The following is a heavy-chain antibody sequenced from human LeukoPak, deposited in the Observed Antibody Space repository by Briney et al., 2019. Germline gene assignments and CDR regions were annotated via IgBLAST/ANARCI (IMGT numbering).Heavy chain of an antibody. D-gene: IGHD4-17*01. CDR2: ISYDGSNK. Sequence: GGSLRLSCVASGFTFSSYAMHWVRQAPGKGLEWVAVISYDGSNKYYADSVKGRFTISRDNSKNTLYLQMNSLRAEDTAVYYCARQYGDWSLGAFDIWGQGTMVTVSS. V-gene: IGHV3-30-3*01. CDR1: GFTFSSYA. CDR3: ARQYGDWSLGAFDI. J-gene: IGHJ3*02.